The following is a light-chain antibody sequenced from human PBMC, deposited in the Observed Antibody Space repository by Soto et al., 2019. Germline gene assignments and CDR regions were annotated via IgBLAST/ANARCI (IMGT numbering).Light chain of an antibody. CDR1: SSDVGSYNL. Sequence: QSVLTQPASVSGSPGQSVTISCTGTSSDVGSYNLVSWYQQHPGKAPKVVIYEDTKRPSGVSDHFSGPKSGNTASLTISGLQADDEADYYCSSYAGSSTLVFGGGTKVTVL. CDR3: SSYAGSSTLV. V-gene: IGLV2-23*01. CDR2: EDT. J-gene: IGLJ3*02.